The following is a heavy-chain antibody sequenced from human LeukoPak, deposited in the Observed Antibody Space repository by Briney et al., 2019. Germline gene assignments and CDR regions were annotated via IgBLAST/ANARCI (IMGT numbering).Heavy chain of an antibody. CDR1: GFTFSSYA. V-gene: IGHV3-23*01. CDR3: AKDAELVKGGIDY. D-gene: IGHD6-13*01. Sequence: PGGSLRLSCAASGFTFSSYAMHWVRQAPGKGLEWVSGITAGGGSANHAESVKGRFTVSRDNSKTTLWLQMNSLRAEDTAVYYCAKDAELVKGGIDYWGQGTLVTVSS. J-gene: IGHJ4*02. CDR2: ITAGGGSA.